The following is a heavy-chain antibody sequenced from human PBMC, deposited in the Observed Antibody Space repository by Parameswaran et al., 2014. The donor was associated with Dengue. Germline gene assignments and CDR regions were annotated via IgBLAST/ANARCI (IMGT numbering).Heavy chain of an antibody. CDR3: AREVYCSSTSCRYVPLYYYYYGMDV. V-gene: IGHV4-39*07. D-gene: IGHD2-2*01. CDR2: IYYSGST. Sequence: SETLSLTCTVSGGSISSSSYYWGWIRQPPGKGLEWIGSIYYSGSTYYNPSLKSRVTISVDTSKNQFSLKLSSVTAADTAVYYCAREVYCSSTSCRYVPLYYYYYGMDVWGQGTTVTVSS. CDR1: GGSISSSSYY. J-gene: IGHJ6*02.